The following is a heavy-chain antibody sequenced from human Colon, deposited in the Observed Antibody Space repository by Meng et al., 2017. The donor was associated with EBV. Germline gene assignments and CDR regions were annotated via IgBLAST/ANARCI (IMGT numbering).Heavy chain of an antibody. CDR2: IYHSGST. V-gene: IGHV4-4*02. CDR1: GCSISSYNW. D-gene: IGHD3-10*01. CDR3: AKVQSSGRFSWFDP. J-gene: IGHJ5*02. Sequence: QVQLQASGPGLVKPSETLSLTCAVSGCSISSYNWWSWVRLAPGKGLEWIGEIYHSGSTNSNPSLRSRLTLSVDKSKNQISLKLTSVTAADTALYYCAKVQSSGRFSWFDPWGQGTLVTVSS.